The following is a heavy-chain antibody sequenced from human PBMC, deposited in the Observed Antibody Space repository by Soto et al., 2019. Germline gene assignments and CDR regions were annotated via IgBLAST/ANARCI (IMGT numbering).Heavy chain of an antibody. Sequence: GGSLRLSCAASGFTFSSYAMHWVRQAPGKGLEWVAVISYDGSNKYYADSVKGRFTISRDNSKNTLYLQMNSLRAEDTAVYYCASLIVGATRNYFDYWGQGTLVTVSS. CDR2: ISYDGSNK. J-gene: IGHJ4*02. V-gene: IGHV3-30-3*01. CDR1: GFTFSSYA. CDR3: ASLIVGATRNYFDY. D-gene: IGHD1-26*01.